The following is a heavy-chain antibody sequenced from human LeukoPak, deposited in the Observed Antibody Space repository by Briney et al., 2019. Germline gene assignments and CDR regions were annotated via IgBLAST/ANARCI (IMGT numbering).Heavy chain of an antibody. CDR3: ARESLLVDSSGPDY. CDR1: GYTFTGYY. CDR2: INPNSGGT. J-gene: IGHJ4*02. V-gene: IGHV1-2*02. D-gene: IGHD3-22*01. Sequence: GASVKVSCKASGYTFTGYYMHWVRQAPGQGLEWMGWINPNSGGTNYAQKFQGRVTMTRDTSISTAYMELSRLRSDDTAVYYCARESLLVDSSGPDYWGQGTLVTVSS.